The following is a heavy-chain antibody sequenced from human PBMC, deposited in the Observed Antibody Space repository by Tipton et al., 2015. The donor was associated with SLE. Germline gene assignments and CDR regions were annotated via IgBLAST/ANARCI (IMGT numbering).Heavy chain of an antibody. V-gene: IGHV3-7*01. CDR1: GFTFSNYW. CDR3: ARDCTNGICYGPIAAAATGAFDY. D-gene: IGHD2-8*01. CDR2: INQGGSET. Sequence: SLRLSCAASGFTFSNYWMSWVRQAPGKGLEWVANINQGGSETYYVDSVKGRFTISRDNAKNSLYLQMNSLRTEDTAVYYCARDCTNGICYGPIAAAATGAFDYWGQGTLVTVSS. J-gene: IGHJ4*02.